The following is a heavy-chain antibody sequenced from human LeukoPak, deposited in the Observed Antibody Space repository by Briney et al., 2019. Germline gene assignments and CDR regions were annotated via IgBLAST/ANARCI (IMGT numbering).Heavy chain of an antibody. CDR3: ARDPITIFGVVKGLFAFDI. V-gene: IGHV4-4*07. CDR1: GGSISSYY. D-gene: IGHD3-3*01. J-gene: IGHJ3*02. Sequence: SETLSLTCTVSGGSISSYYWSWIRQPAGKGLEWIGRIYTSGSTNYNPSLKSRVTMTVDTSKNQFSLKLSSVTAADTAVYYCARDPITIFGVVKGLFAFDIWGQGTMVTVSS. CDR2: IYTSGST.